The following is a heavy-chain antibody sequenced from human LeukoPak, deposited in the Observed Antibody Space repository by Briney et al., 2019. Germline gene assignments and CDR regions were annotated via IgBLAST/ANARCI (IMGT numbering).Heavy chain of an antibody. D-gene: IGHD3-9*01. Sequence: GSLSLSCAASGFIFNAYWLSWVRQAPGKGLEWIGSIYHSGSTYYNPSLKSRVTISVDTSKNQLSLKLSSVTAADTAVYYCARDRRYYDILTGYYVYYYYGMDVWGQGTTVTVSS. V-gene: IGHV4-38-2*02. CDR1: GFIFNAYW. J-gene: IGHJ6*02. CDR2: IYHSGST. CDR3: ARDRRYYDILTGYYVYYYYGMDV.